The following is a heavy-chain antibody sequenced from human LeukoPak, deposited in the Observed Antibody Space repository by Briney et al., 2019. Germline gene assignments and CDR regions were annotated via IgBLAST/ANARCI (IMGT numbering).Heavy chain of an antibody. CDR2: INHSGST. CDR1: GGSFSGYY. D-gene: IGHD6-19*01. V-gene: IGHV4-34*01. J-gene: IGHJ4*02. Sequence: SETLSLTCAVYGGSFSGYYWSWIRQPPGKGLEWIGEINHSGSTNYNPSLKSRVTISVDTSKNQFSLKLSSMTAADTAVYYCARVVVGYSSGWFDYWGQGTLVTVSS. CDR3: ARVVVGYSSGWFDY.